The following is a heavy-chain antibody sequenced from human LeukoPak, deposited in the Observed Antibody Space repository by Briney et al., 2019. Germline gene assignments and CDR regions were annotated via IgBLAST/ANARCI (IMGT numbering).Heavy chain of an antibody. D-gene: IGHD5-18*01. Sequence: GGALRLSCAASGFTFTTYWMHWVRQAPGKGLVWVSHINSDGSITSYADSVKGRFTISRDNAKNTLYLQMNSLRAEDTAVYYCARDAVDTANAVWGQGTTVTVSS. V-gene: IGHV3-74*01. CDR1: GFTFTTYW. J-gene: IGHJ6*02. CDR2: INSDGSIT. CDR3: ARDAVDTANAV.